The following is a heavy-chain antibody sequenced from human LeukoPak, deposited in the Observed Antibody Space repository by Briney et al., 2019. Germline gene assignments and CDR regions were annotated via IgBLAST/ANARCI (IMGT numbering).Heavy chain of an antibody. V-gene: IGHV1-2*02. D-gene: IGHD3-22*01. CDR2: INPNSGGT. Sequence: ASVKVSCKASGYTFTGYYMHWARQAPGQGLEWMGWINPNSGGTNYAQKFQGRVTMTRDTSISTAYMELSRLRSDDTAVYYCATEDYYDSSGYYYRRYNWFDPWGQGTLVTVSS. CDR1: GYTFTGYY. CDR3: ATEDYYDSSGYYYRRYNWFDP. J-gene: IGHJ5*02.